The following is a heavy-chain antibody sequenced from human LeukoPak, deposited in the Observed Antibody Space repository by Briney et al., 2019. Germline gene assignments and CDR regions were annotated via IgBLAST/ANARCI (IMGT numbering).Heavy chain of an antibody. CDR2: INQDGSAK. CDR3: ARNALDI. J-gene: IGHJ3*02. V-gene: IGHV3-7*01. CDR1: GFTFSTYW. Sequence: GGSLRLSCAASGFTFSTYWMSWVRQAPGRGLEWVANINQDGSAKFYGDSVKGRFTISRDNAKKSLYLQMNSLSAEDTAVYYCARNALDIWGQGTMVTVSS.